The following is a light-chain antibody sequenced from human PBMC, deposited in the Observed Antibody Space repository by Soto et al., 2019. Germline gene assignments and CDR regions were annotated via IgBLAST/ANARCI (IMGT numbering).Light chain of an antibody. J-gene: IGLJ3*02. CDR3: AAWDDSLAGV. CDR1: ISNIGVNS. V-gene: IGLV1-44*01. Sequence: QPVLTQPPSASGTPGQRVTISCSGSISNIGVNSVNWYQQLPGTAPKLLIHSSNQRPSGVPDRFSGSKSGTSASLAINGLQSEDEADYYCAAWDDSLAGVFGGGTKVTVL. CDR2: SSN.